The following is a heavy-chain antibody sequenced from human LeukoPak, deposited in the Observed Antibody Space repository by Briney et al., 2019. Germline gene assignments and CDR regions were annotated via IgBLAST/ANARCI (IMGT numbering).Heavy chain of an antibody. V-gene: IGHV1-69*04. D-gene: IGHD3-16*01. J-gene: IGHJ6*02. CDR2: IIPIFGIA. CDR3: ARRFYYAMDV. CDR1: GGTFSSYA. Sequence: SVKVSCKASGGTFSSYAISWVRQAPGQELEWMGRIIPIFGIANYAQKFQGRVTITADKSTSTAYMELSRLRSDDAAVYYCARRFYYAMDVWGQGTTVTVSS.